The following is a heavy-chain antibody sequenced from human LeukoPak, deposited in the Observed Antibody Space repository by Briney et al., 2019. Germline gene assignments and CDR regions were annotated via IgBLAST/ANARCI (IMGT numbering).Heavy chain of an antibody. V-gene: IGHV3-7*01. J-gene: IGHJ4*02. CDR1: GFTFSSYW. CDR2: IKQDGSEK. Sequence: GGSLRLSCAASGFTFSSYWMSWVRQAPGKGLEWVANIKQDGSEKYYVDSVKGRFTISRDNAKNSLYLQMNSLRAEDTAVYYCARGLYFDWLFYFDYWGQGTLVTVSS. D-gene: IGHD3-9*01. CDR3: ARGLYFDWLFYFDY.